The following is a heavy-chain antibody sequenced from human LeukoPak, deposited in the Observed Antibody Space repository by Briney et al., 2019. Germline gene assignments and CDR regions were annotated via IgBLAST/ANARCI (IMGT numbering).Heavy chain of an antibody. D-gene: IGHD1-1*01. CDR1: GGSVSSGSYY. J-gene: IGHJ6*02. Sequence: SETLSLTCTVSGGSVSSGSYYWGWIRQPPGKGLEWIGYIYYSGSTNYNPSLKSRVTISVDTSKNQFSLKLSSVTAADTAVYYCARDERLDGMDVWGQGTTVTVSS. CDR3: ARDERLDGMDV. V-gene: IGHV4-61*01. CDR2: IYYSGST.